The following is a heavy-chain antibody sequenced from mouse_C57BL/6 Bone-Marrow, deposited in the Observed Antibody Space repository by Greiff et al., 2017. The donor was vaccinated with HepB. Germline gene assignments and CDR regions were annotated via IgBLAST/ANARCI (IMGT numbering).Heavy chain of an antibody. V-gene: IGHV3-6*01. CDR2: ISYDGSN. J-gene: IGHJ3*01. CDR1: GYSITSGYY. D-gene: IGHD1-1*01. CDR3: ARDYGSSYKVFAY. Sequence: EVQLQQSGPGLVKPSQSLSLTCSVTGYSITSGYYWNWIRQFPGNKLEWMGYISYDGSNNYNPSLKNRISITRDTSKNQFFLKLNSVTTEDTATYYCARDYGSSYKVFAYWGQGTLVTVSA.